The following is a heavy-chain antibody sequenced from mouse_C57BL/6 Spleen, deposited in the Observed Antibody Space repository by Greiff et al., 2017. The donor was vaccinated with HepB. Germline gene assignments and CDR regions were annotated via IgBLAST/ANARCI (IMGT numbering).Heavy chain of an antibody. J-gene: IGHJ2*01. CDR2: IDPETGGT. CDR3: TRKEIFDY. V-gene: IGHV1-15*01. CDR1: GYTFTDYE. Sequence: QVQLQQSGAELVRPGASVTLSCKASGYTFTDYEMHWVKQTPVHGLEWIGAIDPETGGTAYNQKFKGKAILTADTSSSTAYMELRSLTSEDSAVYYCTRKEIFDYWGQGTTLTVSS.